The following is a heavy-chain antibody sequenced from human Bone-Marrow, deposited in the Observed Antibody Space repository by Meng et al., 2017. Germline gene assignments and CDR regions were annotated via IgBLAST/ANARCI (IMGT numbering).Heavy chain of an antibody. V-gene: IGHV3-15*01. Sequence: GESLKISCAGSGFTFSNAWMTWVRQAPGKGLEWIGRMKSNVDGGTVDYAAALEGRFFISRDDSKNIFYLQMNSLKTEDTAVYYCTGHTDYWCHGTLVTVSS. J-gene: IGHJ4*01. CDR2: MKSNVDGGTV. CDR3: TGHTDY. CDR1: GFTFSNAW.